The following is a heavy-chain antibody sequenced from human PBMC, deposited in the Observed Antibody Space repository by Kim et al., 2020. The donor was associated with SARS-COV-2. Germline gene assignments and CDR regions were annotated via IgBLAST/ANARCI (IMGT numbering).Heavy chain of an antibody. J-gene: IGHJ6*02. CDR1: GGTFSSYA. Sequence: SVKVSCKASGGTFSSYAISWVRQAPGQGLEWMGGIIPIFGTANYAQKFQGRVTITADESTSTAYMELSSLRSEDTAVYYCARDTVVVPAAMLEGMDVWGQGATVTVSS. CDR3: ARDTVVVPAAMLEGMDV. CDR2: IIPIFGTA. V-gene: IGHV1-69*13. D-gene: IGHD2-2*01.